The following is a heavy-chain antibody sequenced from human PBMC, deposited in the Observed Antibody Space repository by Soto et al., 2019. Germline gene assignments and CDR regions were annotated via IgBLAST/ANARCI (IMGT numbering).Heavy chain of an antibody. CDR2: IYYSGST. J-gene: IGHJ4*02. D-gene: IGHD3-22*01. CDR3: ARHYDSSGYYTSHFDY. V-gene: IGHV4-59*01. Sequence: ETLSLTCTDSGGSISIYYWSWIRQPPGKGLEWIGYIYYSGSTNYNPSLKSRVTISVDTSKNQFSLKLSSVTAADTAVYYCARHYDSSGYYTSHFDYWGQGTLVTVSS. CDR1: GGSISIYY.